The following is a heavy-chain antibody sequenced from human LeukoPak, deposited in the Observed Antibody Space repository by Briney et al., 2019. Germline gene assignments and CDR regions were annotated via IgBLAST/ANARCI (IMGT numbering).Heavy chain of an antibody. CDR2: IYYSGST. CDR3: ARGQGATVPQVGKNWFDP. Sequence: PSEALSLTCTVSGGSVSSGSYYWGWIRQPPGKGLEWIGNIYYSGSTYYNPSLKSRVTIPVETSKNQFSLKLSSVTAADTAVYYCARGQGATVPQVGKNWFDPWGQGTRVTVSS. J-gene: IGHJ5*02. D-gene: IGHD1-26*01. V-gene: IGHV4-39*07. CDR1: GGSVSSGSYY.